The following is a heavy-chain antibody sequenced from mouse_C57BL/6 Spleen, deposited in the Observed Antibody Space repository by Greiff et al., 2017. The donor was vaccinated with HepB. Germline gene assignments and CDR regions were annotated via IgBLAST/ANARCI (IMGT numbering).Heavy chain of an antibody. CDR1: GYTFTSYT. CDR3: ASGSSYGYFDV. V-gene: IGHV1-4*01. Sequence: VQLQQSGAELARPGASVKMSCKASGYTFTSYTMHWVKQRPGQGLEWIGYINPSSGYTKYNQKFKDKATLTADKSSSTAYMQLSSLTSEDSAVYYCASGSSYGYFDVWGTGTTVTVSS. J-gene: IGHJ1*03. CDR2: INPSSGYT. D-gene: IGHD1-1*01.